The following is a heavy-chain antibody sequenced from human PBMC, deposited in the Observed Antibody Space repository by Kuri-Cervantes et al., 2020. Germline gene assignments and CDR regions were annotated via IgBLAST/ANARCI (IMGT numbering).Heavy chain of an antibody. CDR3: ARGDSYFDY. J-gene: IGHJ4*02. V-gene: IGHV1-8*03. D-gene: IGHD3-3*01. CDR1: GFTFTSYD. Sequence: ASVKVSCKASGFTFTSYDIIWVRQATGQGLEWMGWMNPNSGKTAYAQRFQGRVTITTDESTSTAYMELSSLRSGDTARYYCARGDSYFDYWGQGTLVTVSS. CDR2: MNPNSGKT.